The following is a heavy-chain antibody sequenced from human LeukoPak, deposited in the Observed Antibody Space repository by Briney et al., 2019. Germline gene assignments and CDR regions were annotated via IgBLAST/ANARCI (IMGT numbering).Heavy chain of an antibody. CDR3: ARDLRYSSGWYDWYFDL. V-gene: IGHV4-39*07. CDR1: GGSISSSSYY. Sequence: SETLSLTCTVSGGSISSSSYYWGWIRQPPGKGLEWSGSIYYSGSTYYNPSLKSRVTISVDTSKNQFSLKLSSVTAADTAVYYCARDLRYSSGWYDWYFDLWGRGTLVTVSS. D-gene: IGHD6-19*01. J-gene: IGHJ2*01. CDR2: IYYSGST.